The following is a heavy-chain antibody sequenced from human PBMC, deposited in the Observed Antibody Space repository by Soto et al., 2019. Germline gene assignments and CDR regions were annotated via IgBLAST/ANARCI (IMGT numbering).Heavy chain of an antibody. D-gene: IGHD5-12*01. J-gene: IGHJ6*02. V-gene: IGHV4-59*01. CDR1: GVSISSYY. CDR2: IYYSGST. CDR3: ARDQGYSGYDDYYYGMDV. Sequence: SETLSLTCTVSGVSISSYYWSWIRQPPGKGLEWIGYIYYSGSTNYNPSLKSRVTISVDTSKNQFSLKLSSVTAADTAVYYCARDQGYSGYDDYYYGMDVWGQGTTVTVSS.